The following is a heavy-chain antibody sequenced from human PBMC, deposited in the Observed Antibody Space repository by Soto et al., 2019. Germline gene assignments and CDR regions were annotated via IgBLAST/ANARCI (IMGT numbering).Heavy chain of an antibody. J-gene: IGHJ5*02. CDR2: IYYSGST. CDR3: ATTSITGGYCSGGSCYP. V-gene: IGHV4-39*01. CDR1: GGSISSSSYY. Sequence: SETLSLTCTASGGSISSSSYYWGWIRQPPGKGLEWIGSIYYSGSTYYNPSLKSRVTISVDTSKNQFSLKLSSVTAADTAVYFCATTSITGGYCSGGSCYPWGQGTLVTVSS. D-gene: IGHD2-15*01.